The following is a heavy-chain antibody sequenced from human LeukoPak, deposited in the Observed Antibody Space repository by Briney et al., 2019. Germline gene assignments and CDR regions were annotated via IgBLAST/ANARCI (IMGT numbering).Heavy chain of an antibody. Sequence: GESLKISCKGSGYSFTSYWIGWVRQMPGKGLERMGFIYAGDSDTTYSPSFQGQVTISADKSINTDYLQWSNLTASDTATYYCARVQETYSGSYYFDYWGQGTLVTVSS. CDR1: GYSFTSYW. J-gene: IGHJ4*02. D-gene: IGHD1-26*01. CDR2: IYAGDSDT. V-gene: IGHV5-51*01. CDR3: ARVQETYSGSYYFDY.